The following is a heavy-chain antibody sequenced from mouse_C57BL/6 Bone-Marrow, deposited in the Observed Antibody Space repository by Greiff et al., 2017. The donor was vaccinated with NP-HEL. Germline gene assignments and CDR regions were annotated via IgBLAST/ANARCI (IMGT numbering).Heavy chain of an antibody. D-gene: IGHD1-1*01. V-gene: IGHV5-4*01. CDR3: ARDRITTVEDYFDY. CDR1: GFTFSSYA. Sequence: EVMLVESGGGLVKPGGSLKLSCAASGFTFSSYAMSWVRQTPEKRLEWVATISDGGSYTYYPDNVKGRFTISRDNAKNNLYLQMSHLKSEDTAMYYCARDRITTVEDYFDYWGQGTTLTVSS. CDR2: ISDGGSYT. J-gene: IGHJ2*01.